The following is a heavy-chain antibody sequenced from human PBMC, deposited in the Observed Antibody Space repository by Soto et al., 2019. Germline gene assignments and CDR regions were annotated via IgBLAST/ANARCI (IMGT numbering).Heavy chain of an antibody. CDR2: IYFTGST. CDR3: ARGGSWFDP. CDR1: SGSTSPHY. V-gene: IGHV4-59*11. J-gene: IGHJ5*02. Sequence: QVQLKESGPGLVKPSETPSLTCTVSSGSTSPHYWSWIRQSPGKGLEWIAYIYFTGSTNYNPSLKSRVTISIDTSKNQFSLKLTSVTAADTAVYYCARGGSWFDPWGQGTLVTVSS.